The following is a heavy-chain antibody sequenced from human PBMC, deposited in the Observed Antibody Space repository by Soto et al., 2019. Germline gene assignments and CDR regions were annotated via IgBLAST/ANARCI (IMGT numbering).Heavy chain of an antibody. V-gene: IGHV1-8*01. CDR3: ARGLSDYGDYYAFDI. CDR2: MNPNSGNT. CDR1: GYTFTNYN. D-gene: IGHD4-17*01. J-gene: IGHJ3*02. Sequence: ASVKVSCKASGYTFTNYNITWVRQASGQGLEWMAWMNPNSGNTGYAQKFQGRVTVTRNTSISTAYMDLSSLRSEDTAVYYCARGLSDYGDYYAFDIWGQGTMVTVSS.